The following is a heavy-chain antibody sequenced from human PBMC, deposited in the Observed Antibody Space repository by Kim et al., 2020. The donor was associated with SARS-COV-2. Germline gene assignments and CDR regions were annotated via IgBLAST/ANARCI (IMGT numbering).Heavy chain of an antibody. D-gene: IGHD3-9*01. J-gene: IGHJ5*02. CDR3: ARANYDILTGYYISPRPSSYNWFDP. Sequence: SETLSLTCTVSGGSISSGGYYWSWIRQHPGKGLEWIGYIYYSGSTYYNPSLKSRVTISVDTSKNQFSLKLSSVTAADTAVYYCARANYDILTGYYISPRPSSYNWFDPWGQGTLVTVSS. CDR2: IYYSGST. V-gene: IGHV4-31*03. CDR1: GGSISSGGYY.